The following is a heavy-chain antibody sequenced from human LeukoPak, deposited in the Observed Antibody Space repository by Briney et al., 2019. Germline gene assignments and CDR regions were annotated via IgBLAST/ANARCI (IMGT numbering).Heavy chain of an antibody. CDR1: GYTFTSYY. J-gene: IGHJ4*02. V-gene: IGHV1-46*01. D-gene: IGHD3-22*01. CDR2: INPSGGST. CDR3: ARGNYRSSGYYGPFDY. Sequence: GASVKVSCKASGYTFTSYYMHWVRQAPGQGLEWMGIINPSGGSTSYAQKFQGRVTMTRDTSTSTVYMELSSLRSEDTAVYYCARGNYRSSGYYGPFDYWGQGTLVTVSS.